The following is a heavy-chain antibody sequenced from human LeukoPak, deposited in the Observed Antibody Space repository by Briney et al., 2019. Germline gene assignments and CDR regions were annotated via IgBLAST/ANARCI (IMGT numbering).Heavy chain of an antibody. Sequence: ASVKVSCKASGYTFTGYYMHWVRQAPGQGLEWMGWINPNSGGTNYAQKFQGRVTMTRDTSISTAYMELSRLSSDDTAVYYCARELRVIAAARRAFDIWGQGTMVTVSS. CDR2: INPNSGGT. D-gene: IGHD6-13*01. CDR1: GYTFTGYY. J-gene: IGHJ3*02. CDR3: ARELRVIAAARRAFDI. V-gene: IGHV1-2*02.